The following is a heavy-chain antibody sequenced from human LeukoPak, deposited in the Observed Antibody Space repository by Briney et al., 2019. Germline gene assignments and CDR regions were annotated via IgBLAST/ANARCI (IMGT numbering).Heavy chain of an antibody. V-gene: IGHV4-30-4*01. Sequence: SETLSLTCTVSVGSLSSGDYYWSWIRQPPGKGLEWIGYICYSGSTYYNPSLKSRVTISVDTSKNQFSLKLSSVTAADTAVYYCARTMVRRNWFDPWGQGTLVTVSS. CDR2: ICYSGST. D-gene: IGHD3-10*01. CDR1: VGSLSSGDYY. J-gene: IGHJ5*02. CDR3: ARTMVRRNWFDP.